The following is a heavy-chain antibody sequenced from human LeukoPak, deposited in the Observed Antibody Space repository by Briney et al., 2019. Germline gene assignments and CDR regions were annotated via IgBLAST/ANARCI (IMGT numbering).Heavy chain of an antibody. CDR2: IYYSGST. Sequence: PSETLSLTCTVSGGSISSYYWSWIRQPPGKGLEWIGYIYYSGSTNYNPSLKSRVTISVDTSKNQFSLKLSSVTAADAAVYYCARHRRDMDVWGQGTTVTVSS. CDR3: ARHRRDMDV. CDR1: GGSISSYY. J-gene: IGHJ6*02. V-gene: IGHV4-59*08.